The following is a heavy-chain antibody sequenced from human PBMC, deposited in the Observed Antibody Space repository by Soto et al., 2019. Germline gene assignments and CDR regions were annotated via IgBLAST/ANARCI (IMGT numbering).Heavy chain of an antibody. J-gene: IGHJ4*02. Sequence: GGSLRLSCAASGFTFSSYAMSWVRQAPGKGLEWVSAISGSGGSTYYADSVKGRFTISRDNSKNTLYLQMNSLRAEDTAVYYCAKVGYCTNGVCHGEFDYWGQGTLVTVSS. V-gene: IGHV3-23*01. CDR1: GFTFSSYA. D-gene: IGHD2-8*01. CDR2: ISGSGGST. CDR3: AKVGYCTNGVCHGEFDY.